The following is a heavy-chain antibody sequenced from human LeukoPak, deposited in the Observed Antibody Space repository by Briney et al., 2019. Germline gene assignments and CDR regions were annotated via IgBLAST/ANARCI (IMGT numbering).Heavy chain of an antibody. CDR1: RYTFNSYY. CDR3: ATPNECSSTSCSGAYYYGMDV. D-gene: IGHD2-2*01. CDR2: INPSGGRT. V-gene: IGHV1-46*02. J-gene: IGHJ6*02. Sequence: GASVKVSCKASRYTFNSYYMHWVRQAPGQGLEWMGIINPSGGRTSYAQKFQGRVTMTRDTSTRTIYIELYSLRSDDTAVYYCATPNECSSTSCSGAYYYGMDVWGQGTTVTVSS.